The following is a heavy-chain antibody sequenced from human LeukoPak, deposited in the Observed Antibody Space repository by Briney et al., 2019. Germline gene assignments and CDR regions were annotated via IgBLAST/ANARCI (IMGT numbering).Heavy chain of an antibody. CDR1: GFAVSSKY. D-gene: IGHD6-19*01. J-gene: IGHJ3*02. CDR2: LYSSGPT. CDR3: AKGGMTSGWKGGVFDI. Sequence: RPGGSLRLSCAVSGFAVSSKYMSWVRQAPGKGLEWVAVLYSSGPTYYADSLKGRVTISRDDSKNTLSLQINGLRVEDTAVYYCAKGGMTSGWKGGVFDIWGQGTLVIVSS. V-gene: IGHV3-66*01.